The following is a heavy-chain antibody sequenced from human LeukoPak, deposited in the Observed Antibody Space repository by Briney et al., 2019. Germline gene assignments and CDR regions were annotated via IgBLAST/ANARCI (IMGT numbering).Heavy chain of an antibody. CDR1: GFTVSSSY. V-gene: IGHV3-66*01. J-gene: IGHJ6*03. Sequence: GGSLRLSCAACGFTVSSSYMSWVRQAPGKGLEWVSVTYSGGSTYYADSVKGRFTISRDNSKNTLYLQMNSLRAEDTAVYYCARGIEVGSGYMDVWGKGTTVTISS. D-gene: IGHD3-22*01. CDR3: ARGIEVGSGYMDV. CDR2: TYSGGST.